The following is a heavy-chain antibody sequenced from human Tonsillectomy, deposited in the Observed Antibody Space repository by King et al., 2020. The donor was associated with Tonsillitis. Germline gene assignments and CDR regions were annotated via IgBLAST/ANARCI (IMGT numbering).Heavy chain of an antibody. D-gene: IGHD5-24*01. V-gene: IGHV3-43*02. J-gene: IGHJ4*02. CDR2: ISGDGITI. CDR1: GFTFYDYV. Sequence: VQLVESGGGVIQPGDSLRLSCAVSGFTFYDYVMHRVRQPPGKGLEWVSLISGDGITIFYADSLKGRFIISRDKSTNSLYLQMNSLKTEDTALYYCAKGLHRGTWYSDYWGQGTRVTVSS. CDR3: AKGLHRGTWYSDY.